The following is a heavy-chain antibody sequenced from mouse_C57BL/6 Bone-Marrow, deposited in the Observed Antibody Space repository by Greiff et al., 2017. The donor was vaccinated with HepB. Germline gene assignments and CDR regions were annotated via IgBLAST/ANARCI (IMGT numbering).Heavy chain of an antibody. J-gene: IGHJ3*01. CDR1: GYTFTDYN. CDR2: INPNNGGT. CDR3: ARGHYSAWFAY. Sequence: VQLQQSGPELVKPGASVKIPCKASGYTFTDYNMDWVKQSHGKSLEWIGDINPNNGGTIYNQKFKGKATLTVDKSSSTAYMELRSLTSEDTAVYYCARGHYSAWFAYWGQGTLVTVSA. D-gene: IGHD2-12*01. V-gene: IGHV1-18*01.